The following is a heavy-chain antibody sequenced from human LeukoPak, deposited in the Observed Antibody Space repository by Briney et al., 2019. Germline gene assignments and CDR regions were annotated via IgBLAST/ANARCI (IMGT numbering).Heavy chain of an antibody. Sequence: ASVKVSCKVSGYTLTELSMHWVRQAPGKGREWMGGFDPEDGETIYAQKFQGRVTMTEDTSTDTAYMELSSLRSEDTAVYYCATTYYYDSSGYYRKLYYFDYWGQGTLVTVSS. J-gene: IGHJ4*02. CDR2: FDPEDGET. D-gene: IGHD3-22*01. CDR3: ATTYYYDSSGYYRKLYYFDY. CDR1: GYTLTELS. V-gene: IGHV1-24*01.